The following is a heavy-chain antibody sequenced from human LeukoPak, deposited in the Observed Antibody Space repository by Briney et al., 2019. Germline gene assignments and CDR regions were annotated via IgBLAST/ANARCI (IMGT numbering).Heavy chain of an antibody. CDR1: GFSFSSYG. V-gene: IGHV3-30*03. D-gene: IGHD2-2*01. J-gene: IGHJ4*02. CDR3: ARERATSTSTWSFDY. Sequence: GRSLRLSCAASGFSFSSYGMHWVRQAPGKGLEWVAVISYDGNKEYYVDSVKGRFTIFRDNSKNMLYQQMDSLRAEDTAVYHCARERATSTSTWSFDYWGQGTLVTVSS. CDR2: ISYDGNKE.